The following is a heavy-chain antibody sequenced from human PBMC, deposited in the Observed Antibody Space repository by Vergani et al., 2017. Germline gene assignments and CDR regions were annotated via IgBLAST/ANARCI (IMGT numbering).Heavy chain of an antibody. CDR1: GFTFSNSG. J-gene: IGHJ4*02. CDR2: IGKDGINT. Sequence: VQLVESGGGLVQPGRSLRLSCAASGFTFSNSGMHWIRQAPGKGLEWLAYIGKDGINTRYRDAVKGRFTVSRDNSKDILYLQMDSLRSEDTALYYCAKYLRDSTDGLPDSWGPGTLVIVSS. CDR3: AKYLRDSTDGLPDS. V-gene: IGHV3-30*02. D-gene: IGHD2-21*02.